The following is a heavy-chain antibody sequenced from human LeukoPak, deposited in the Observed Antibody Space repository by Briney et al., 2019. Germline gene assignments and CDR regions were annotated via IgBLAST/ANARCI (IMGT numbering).Heavy chain of an antibody. Sequence: PSETLSLTCSVSGGSISSYYWSWIRQPPGKGLEWIGYIYYSGSTNYNPSLKSRVTISVDTSKNQFSLKLSSVTAADTAVYYCARDSGTTGEVKFDPWGQGTLVTVSS. J-gene: IGHJ5*02. CDR2: IYYSGST. CDR1: GGSISSYY. CDR3: ARDSGTTGEVKFDP. D-gene: IGHD3-10*01. V-gene: IGHV4-59*01.